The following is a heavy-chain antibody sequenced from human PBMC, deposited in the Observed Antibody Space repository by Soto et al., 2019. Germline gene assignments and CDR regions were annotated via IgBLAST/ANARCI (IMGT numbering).Heavy chain of an antibody. D-gene: IGHD6-6*01. V-gene: IGHV3-23*01. Sequence: GGSLRLSCAASGFTFSSYAMSWVRQAPGKGLEWVSAISGSGGSTYYADSVKGRFTISRDNSKNTLYLQMNSLRAEDTAVYYCARAYSSSSIGANWFDPWGQGTLVTVSS. CDR1: GFTFSSYA. CDR3: ARAYSSSSIGANWFDP. CDR2: ISGSGGST. J-gene: IGHJ5*02.